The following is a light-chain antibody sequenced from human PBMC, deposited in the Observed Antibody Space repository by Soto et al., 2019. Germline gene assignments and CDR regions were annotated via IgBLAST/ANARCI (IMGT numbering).Light chain of an antibody. V-gene: IGKV1-39*01. CDR1: QSISSY. Sequence: DIQMTQSPSSLSASVGDRVTITCRASQSISSYLNWYQQKPGKAPKLLIYAASSLQSGVPSRFSGSGSGTDFTLTISSLQTEEFATYYCQQSYSTPLTFGGGTKVDNK. CDR2: AAS. CDR3: QQSYSTPLT. J-gene: IGKJ4*01.